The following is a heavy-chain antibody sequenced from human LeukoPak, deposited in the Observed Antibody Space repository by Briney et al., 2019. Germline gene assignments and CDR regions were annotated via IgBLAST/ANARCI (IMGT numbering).Heavy chain of an antibody. CDR3: AREAVVADYFDY. V-gene: IGHV4-4*07. Sequence: PSDTLSLTCNVSVGSISSYYWSWIRQPAGKGLAWIGRIYTSGSTNYNPSLKSRVTMSVDTSKNQFSLKLGSVTAADTAVYYCAREAVVADYFDYWGQGTLVTVSS. CDR1: VGSISSYY. CDR2: IYTSGST. J-gene: IGHJ4*02. D-gene: IGHD2-15*01.